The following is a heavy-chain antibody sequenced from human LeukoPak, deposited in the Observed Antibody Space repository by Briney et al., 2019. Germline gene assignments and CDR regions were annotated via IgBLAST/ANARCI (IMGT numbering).Heavy chain of an antibody. D-gene: IGHD1-26*01. CDR1: GGSISRDY. V-gene: IGHV4-59*01. Sequence: PSETLSLTCTVSGGSISRDYWSWIRQPPGKGLEWIGYIFYSGDTNYNPSLKSRVSISVDTSKNQFSLKLNSVTPADTAVYYCARDGKISPYSGMDVWGQGTTVTVSS. CDR3: ARDGKISPYSGMDV. CDR2: IFYSGDT. J-gene: IGHJ6*02.